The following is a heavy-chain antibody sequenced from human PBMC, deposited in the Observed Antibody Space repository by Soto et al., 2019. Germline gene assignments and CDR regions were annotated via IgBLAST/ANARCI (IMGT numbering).Heavy chain of an antibody. D-gene: IGHD3-10*01. Sequence: SGPTLVNPTQTLTLTCTFSGFSLITSGVGVGWIRQPPGKALEWLALIYWDDDKRYSPSLKSRLTITKDTSKNQVALTMTNMDPVDTATYYCAHIGSGSYYISSGDYYHCDRIDFWSQRTTVTGSS. CDR1: GFSLITSGVG. CDR3: AHIGSGSYYISSGDYYHCDRIDF. V-gene: IGHV2-5*02. J-gene: IGHJ6*02. CDR2: IYWDDDK.